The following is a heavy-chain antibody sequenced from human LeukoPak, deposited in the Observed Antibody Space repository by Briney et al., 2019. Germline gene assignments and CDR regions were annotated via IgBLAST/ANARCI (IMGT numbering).Heavy chain of an antibody. CDR3: ARGSIAESPAFDY. V-gene: IGHV4-39*07. D-gene: IGHD6-6*01. CDR2: MYHSGTT. Sequence: SETLSLTCSVSGGSISSSSYSWTWTRQPPGKGLEWVGTMYHSGTTYYSPSLTSRGTMSVDTSKNQFSLRPKFVTAADTAVYYCARGSIAESPAFDYWGQGTLVNVSS. J-gene: IGHJ4*02. CDR1: GGSISSSSYS.